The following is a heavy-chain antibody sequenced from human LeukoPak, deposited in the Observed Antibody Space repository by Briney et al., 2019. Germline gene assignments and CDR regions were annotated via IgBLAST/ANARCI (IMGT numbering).Heavy chain of an antibody. CDR2: INPNSGGT. Sequence: GASVKVSCKASGYTFTCYDMHWVRQAPGQGLEWMGWINPNSGGTNYAQKCQGRVTMTRDTSISTAYMEMSRLRSDHTAVYYCARDPLGGSGSYAYYYYYMDVWGKGTTVTISS. D-gene: IGHD3-10*01. CDR1: GYTFTCYD. V-gene: IGHV1-2*02. CDR3: ARDPLGGSGSYAYYYYYMDV. J-gene: IGHJ6*03.